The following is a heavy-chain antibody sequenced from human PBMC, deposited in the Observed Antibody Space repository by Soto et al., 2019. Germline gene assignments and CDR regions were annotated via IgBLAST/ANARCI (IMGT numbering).Heavy chain of an antibody. CDR1: GFTCSSYW. J-gene: IGHJ3*02. CDR3: ASVRLYCSGGSCSKPSALDAFDI. Sequence: GWSLRLSCAASGFTCSSYWMSWVRQAPGKGLEWVANIKQDGSEKYYVDSVKGRFTISRDNAKNSPYLQMNSLRAEDTAVYYCASVRLYCSGGSCSKPSALDAFDIWGQGTMVTGSS. D-gene: IGHD2-15*01. CDR2: IKQDGSEK. V-gene: IGHV3-7*01.